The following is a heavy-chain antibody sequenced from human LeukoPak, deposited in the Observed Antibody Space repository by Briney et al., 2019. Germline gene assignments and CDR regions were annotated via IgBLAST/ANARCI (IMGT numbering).Heavy chain of an antibody. Sequence: GASVKVSCKASGGTFSSYAISWVRQAPGQGLEWMGGIIPIFGTANYAQKFQGRVTITADESTSTAYMELSSLRSEDTAVYYCARGLYSSGWSFFDYWGQGTLVTVSS. CDR3: ARGLYSSGWSFFDY. CDR1: GGTFSSYA. CDR2: IIPIFGTA. J-gene: IGHJ4*02. V-gene: IGHV1-69*13. D-gene: IGHD6-19*01.